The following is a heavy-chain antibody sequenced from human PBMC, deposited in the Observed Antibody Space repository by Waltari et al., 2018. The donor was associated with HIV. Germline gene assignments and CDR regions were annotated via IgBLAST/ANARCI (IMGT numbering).Heavy chain of an antibody. Sequence: EVQLVQSGAEVKKPGESLKISCKGSGYSFTNYWIGWVRQMPGKGLEWMGFIYPGDSETGYSPASQGQVPISADKSISTAYLQWSSLKASDTAMYYCARRAGGGAAAASLGYWGQGTLVTVSS. V-gene: IGHV5-51*03. CDR1: GYSFTNYW. D-gene: IGHD6-13*01. CDR2: IYPGDSET. CDR3: ARRAGGGAAAASLGY. J-gene: IGHJ4*02.